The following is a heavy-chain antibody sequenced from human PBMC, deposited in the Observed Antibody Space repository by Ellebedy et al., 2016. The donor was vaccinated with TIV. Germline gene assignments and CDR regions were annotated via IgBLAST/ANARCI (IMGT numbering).Heavy chain of an antibody. CDR1: GNTFIRYW. V-gene: IGHV3-7*01. D-gene: IGHD2-15*01. CDR3: ARGWSTPDS. J-gene: IGHJ4*02. Sequence: PGGSLRLSFAATGNTFIRYWMSWVRQAPGKGLEWVANINEDGSETYYGDPVKGRFTISRDNAQNTLFLQMNSLRVEDTAVYYCARGWSTPDSWGQGTLVIVSS. CDR2: INEDGSET.